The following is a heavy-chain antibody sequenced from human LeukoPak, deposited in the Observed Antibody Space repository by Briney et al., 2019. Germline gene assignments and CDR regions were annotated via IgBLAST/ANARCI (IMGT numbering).Heavy chain of an antibody. Sequence: GGSLRLSCAASGFTFNTYIMNWVRQAPGKGLEWVSFISSSSRHIYYADSVKGRFTTSRDNAKNSLYLQMTSLRAEDTAIYYCARGGYTSGCIDYWGQGILVTVSS. CDR3: ARGGYTSGCIDY. CDR2: ISSSSRHI. CDR1: GFTFNTYI. J-gene: IGHJ4*02. D-gene: IGHD6-19*01. V-gene: IGHV3-21*01.